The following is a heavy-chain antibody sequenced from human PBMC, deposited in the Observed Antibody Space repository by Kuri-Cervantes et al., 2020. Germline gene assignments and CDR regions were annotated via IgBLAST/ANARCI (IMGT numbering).Heavy chain of an antibody. CDR3: AWGRSHSGSFLFDY. J-gene: IGHJ4*02. CDR2: ISSSSSYI. Sequence: GGSLRLSCAASGFTFSSYSMNWVRQAPGKGLEWVSSISSSSSYIYYADSVKGRFTISRDNAKSSLYLQMNSLRAVDAAVYYCAWGRSHSGSFLFDYWGQGTLVTVSS. V-gene: IGHV3-21*01. CDR1: GFTFSSYS. D-gene: IGHD1-26*01.